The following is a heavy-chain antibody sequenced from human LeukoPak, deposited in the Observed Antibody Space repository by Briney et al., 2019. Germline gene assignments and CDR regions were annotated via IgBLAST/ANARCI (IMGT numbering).Heavy chain of an antibody. V-gene: IGHV3-30-3*01. CDR3: ARWQWLDGYYYGMDV. J-gene: IGHJ6*02. D-gene: IGHD6-19*01. CDR2: ISYDGFKK. CDR1: GFTFSNCA. Sequence: GGSLILSCAASGFTFSNCAMHWVRRAPGKVLEWVAVISYDGFKKYYADSVKGRFSISRDNAKNSLYLQMNSLRAEHTAVYYCARWQWLDGYYYGMDVWGQGTTVTVSS.